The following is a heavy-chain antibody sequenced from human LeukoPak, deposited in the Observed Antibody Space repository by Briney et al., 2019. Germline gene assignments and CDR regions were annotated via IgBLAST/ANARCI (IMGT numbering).Heavy chain of an antibody. Sequence: GGSLRLSCTASGFTFGDYAMSWFRQAPGKGLEWVGFIRSKAYGGTTEYAASVKGRFTISRDDSKSIAYLQMNSLKTEDTAVYYCTRDPGHYHPLFPSAWGQGTLVTVSS. V-gene: IGHV3-49*03. CDR3: TRDPGHYHPLFPSA. CDR2: IRSKAYGGTT. CDR1: GFTFGDYA. D-gene: IGHD2-2*01. J-gene: IGHJ4*02.